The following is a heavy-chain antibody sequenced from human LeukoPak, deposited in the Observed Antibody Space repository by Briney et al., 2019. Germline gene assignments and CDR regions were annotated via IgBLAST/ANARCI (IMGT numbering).Heavy chain of an antibody. V-gene: IGHV3-7*01. CDR3: ARDLMGIAYRGAFYY. D-gene: IGHD6-13*01. CDR2: INQDGSEK. Sequence: GGSLRLSCAASGFTFSSYWMSWVRQAPGEGLEWVANINQDGSEKYYVDSVKGRFTISRDNAKNSLYLQMNSLRAEDTAVYYCARDLMGIAYRGAFYYWGQGTLVTVSS. J-gene: IGHJ4*02. CDR1: GFTFSSYW.